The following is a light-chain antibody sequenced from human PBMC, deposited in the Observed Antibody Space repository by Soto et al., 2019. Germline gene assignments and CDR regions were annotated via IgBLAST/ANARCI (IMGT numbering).Light chain of an antibody. CDR2: GAS. V-gene: IGKV3-20*01. CDR1: QSFSSRY. J-gene: IGKJ1*01. Sequence: EIVLTQSPGTLSLSPGERATLSCRASQSFSSRYLAWYQQKPGQAPGLLISGASTRATGIPDRFSGSGSGTDFTLTISRLEPEDFAVYYCQQYGTSSWTFGQGTKVEIK. CDR3: QQYGTSSWT.